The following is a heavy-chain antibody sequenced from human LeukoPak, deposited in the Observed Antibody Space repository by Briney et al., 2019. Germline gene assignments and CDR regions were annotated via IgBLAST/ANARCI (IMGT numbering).Heavy chain of an antibody. Sequence: GSLRLSCAASGFTFDDYAMHWVRQGPGKGLEWVSLISGDGGITYYADSVKGRFTIYRDNSKNSLYLQMNSLRTEDTALYYCAKDIGGYSFAADYWGQGTLVTVSS. CDR3: AKDIGGYSFAADY. CDR1: GFTFDDYA. V-gene: IGHV3-43*02. CDR2: ISGDGGIT. J-gene: IGHJ4*02. D-gene: IGHD5-18*01.